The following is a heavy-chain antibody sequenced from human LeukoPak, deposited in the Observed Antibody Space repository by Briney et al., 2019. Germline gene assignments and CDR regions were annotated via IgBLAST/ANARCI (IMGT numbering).Heavy chain of an antibody. V-gene: IGHV4-59*01. J-gene: IGHJ5*02. CDR1: GGSISSYY. D-gene: IGHD3-10*01. CDR3: ARTITMVRGVIIVPNLFDP. CDR2: IYYSGST. Sequence: SETLSLTCTVSGGSISSYYWSWIRQPPGKGLEWIGYIYYSGSTNYNPSLKSRVTISVDTSKNQFSLKLSSVTAADTAVYYCARTITMVRGVIIVPNLFDPWGQGTLVTVSS.